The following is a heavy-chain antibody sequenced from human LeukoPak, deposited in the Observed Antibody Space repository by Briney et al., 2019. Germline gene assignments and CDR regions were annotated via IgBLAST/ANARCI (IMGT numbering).Heavy chain of an antibody. CDR3: AREGYYYDSSGYYTPTFDY. J-gene: IGHJ4*02. CDR1: GGSISSSNW. Sequence: SETLSLTCAVSGGSISSSNWWSWVRQPPGKGLEWIGEIYHSGSTNYNPSLKSRVTISVDKSKNQFSLKLSSVTAADTAVYYCAREGYYYDSSGYYTPTFDYWGQGTLVTVSS. D-gene: IGHD3-22*01. V-gene: IGHV4-4*02. CDR2: IYHSGST.